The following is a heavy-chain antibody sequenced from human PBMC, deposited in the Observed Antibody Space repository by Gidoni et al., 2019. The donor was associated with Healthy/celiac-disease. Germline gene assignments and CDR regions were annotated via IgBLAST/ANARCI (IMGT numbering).Heavy chain of an antibody. CDR1: GFPFSSYG. J-gene: IGHJ6*02. V-gene: IGHV3-30*18. CDR2: ISDDGSNK. Sequence: QVQLVYSGGGVVQPGRSLRRSCASSGFPFSSYGMNWVRQAPGKGLGWVAVISDDGSNKYYADSVKGRFTISRDNSKNTLYLQMNSLRAEDTAVYYCAKDRGVVPAAKYGMDVWGQGTTVTVSS. CDR3: AKDRGVVPAAKYGMDV. D-gene: IGHD2-2*01.